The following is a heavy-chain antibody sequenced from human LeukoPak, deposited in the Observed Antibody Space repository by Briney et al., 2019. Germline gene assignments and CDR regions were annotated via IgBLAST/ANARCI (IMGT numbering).Heavy chain of an antibody. D-gene: IGHD3-10*01. V-gene: IGHV1-18*01. Sequence: ASVKVSCKASGYTFTSYGISWVRQAPGQGLEWMGWISAYNGNTNYAQKLQGRVTITTDTSPSTAYMDLRGLRADATAAYYCVRGITMVRGVTYYFDYWGQGTLVTVSS. CDR3: VRGITMVRGVTYYFDY. CDR1: GYTFTSYG. J-gene: IGHJ4*02. CDR2: ISAYNGNT.